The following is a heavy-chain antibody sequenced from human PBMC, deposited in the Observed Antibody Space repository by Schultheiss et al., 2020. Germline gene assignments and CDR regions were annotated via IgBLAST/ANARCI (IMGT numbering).Heavy chain of an antibody. CDR2: ISFSSRSI. Sequence: GESLKISCAASGFTFSSYAMSWVRQAPGRGLEWVSSISFSSRSIFYADSVKGRFTISRDNAKNSLYLQMNSLRAEDTAVYYCARDLEFIDYWGQGTLVTVSS. V-gene: IGHV3-21*01. J-gene: IGHJ4*02. D-gene: IGHD1-1*01. CDR1: GFTFSSYA. CDR3: ARDLEFIDY.